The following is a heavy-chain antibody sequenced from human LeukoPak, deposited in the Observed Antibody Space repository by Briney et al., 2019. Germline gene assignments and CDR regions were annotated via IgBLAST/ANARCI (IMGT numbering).Heavy chain of an antibody. V-gene: IGHV3-48*02. CDR1: GFTFSSYS. Sequence: GGSLRLSCAASGFTFSSYSMNWVRQAPGKGLELVSYISSSSSTIYYADSVKGRFTISRDNAKNSLYLQMNSLRDEDTAVYYCARDEGYSGYVDAFDIWGQGTMVTVSS. D-gene: IGHD5-12*01. J-gene: IGHJ3*02. CDR2: ISSSSSTI. CDR3: ARDEGYSGYVDAFDI.